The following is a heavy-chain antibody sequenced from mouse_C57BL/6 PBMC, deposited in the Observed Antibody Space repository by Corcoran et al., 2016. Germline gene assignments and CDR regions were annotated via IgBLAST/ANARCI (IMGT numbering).Heavy chain of an antibody. CDR2: IYPGDGDT. CDR1: GYAFSSYW. CDR3: ARKGYYGSSYYLDY. D-gene: IGHD1-1*01. J-gene: IGHJ2*01. Sequence: QVQLQQSGAELVKPGASVTISCKASGYAFSSYWMNWVKQRPGKGLEWIGQIYPGDGDTNYNGKFKGKATLTADKSSSTAYMQLSSLTSEDSAVYFCARKGYYGSSYYLDYWGQGTTLTVSS. V-gene: IGHV1-80*01.